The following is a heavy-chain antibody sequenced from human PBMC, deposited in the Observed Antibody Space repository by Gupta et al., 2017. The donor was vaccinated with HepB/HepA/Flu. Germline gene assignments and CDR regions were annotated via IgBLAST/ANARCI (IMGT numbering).Heavy chain of an antibody. J-gene: IGHJ4*02. V-gene: IGHV1-69*06. D-gene: IGHD3-16*01. Sequence: QEQLVQSGAVVKKPGSAVMVSCTASGATFSNFAFSWVRQAPGQGLEWMGGFIPIFGAATYGQNFQGRVTITADKSTSTVYLEVTSLRSEDTAVDYCATYFGSALAGGGGGRFDSWGQGTLVSVSS. CDR3: ATYFGSALAGGGGGRFDS. CDR1: GATFSNFA. CDR2: FIPIFGAA.